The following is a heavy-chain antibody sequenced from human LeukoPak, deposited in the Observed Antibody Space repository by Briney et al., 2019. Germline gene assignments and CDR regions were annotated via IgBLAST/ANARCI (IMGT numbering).Heavy chain of an antibody. CDR1: GFTFSSYA. Sequence: GGSLRLSCAASGFTFSSYAMSWVRQAPGKGLEWVSAISGSGGSTYYADSVEGRFTISRDNSKNTLYLQMNSLRAEDTAVYYCAILRRVRGVNPFDPWGQGTLVTVSS. D-gene: IGHD3-10*01. CDR2: ISGSGGST. CDR3: AILRRVRGVNPFDP. V-gene: IGHV3-23*01. J-gene: IGHJ5*02.